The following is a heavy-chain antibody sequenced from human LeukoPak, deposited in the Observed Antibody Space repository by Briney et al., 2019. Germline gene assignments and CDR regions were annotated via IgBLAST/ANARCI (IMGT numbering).Heavy chain of an antibody. V-gene: IGHV1-18*01. CDR1: GYTFTSYG. CDR3: ARGGPPHYYYYYMDV. Sequence: ASVKVSCKASGYTFTSYGISWVRQAPGQGLEWMGWISAYNGNTNYAQKLQGRVTMTTDTSTSTAYMELRSLRSEDTAVYYCARGGPPHYYYYYMDVWGKGTTVTVSS. J-gene: IGHJ6*03. D-gene: IGHD3-16*01. CDR2: ISAYNGNT.